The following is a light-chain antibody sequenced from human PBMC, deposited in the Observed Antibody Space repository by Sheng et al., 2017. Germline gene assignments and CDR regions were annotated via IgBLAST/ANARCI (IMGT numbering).Light chain of an antibody. Sequence: SYELTQPPSVSVSPGQTASITCSGDKLGDKFVCWYRQQPGQSPVLVIYQDTNRPAGIPDRFSGSNSGNTATLTISGTQPMDEADYYCQAWASTVVFGGGTKLTVL. J-gene: IGLJ2*01. CDR3: QAWASTVV. CDR1: KLGDKF. CDR2: QDT. V-gene: IGLV3-1*01.